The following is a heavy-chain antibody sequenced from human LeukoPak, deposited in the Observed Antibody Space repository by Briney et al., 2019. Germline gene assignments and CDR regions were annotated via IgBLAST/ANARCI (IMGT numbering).Heavy chain of an antibody. V-gene: IGHV4-59*01. Sequence: SETLSLTCAVYGGSFSGYYWSWIRQPPGKGLEWIGYIYYSGSTNYNPSLKSRVTISVDTSKNQFSLKLSSVTAADTAVYYCARALHSSGQYYYYYYGMDVWGQGTTVTVSS. D-gene: IGHD3-22*01. CDR3: ARALHSSGQYYYYYYGMDV. J-gene: IGHJ6*02. CDR1: GGSFSGYY. CDR2: IYYSGST.